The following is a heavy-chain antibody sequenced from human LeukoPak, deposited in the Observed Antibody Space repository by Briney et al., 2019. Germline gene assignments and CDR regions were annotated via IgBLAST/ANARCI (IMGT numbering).Heavy chain of an antibody. Sequence: SETLSLTCTVSGGSISSSSYYWGWIRQPPGKGLEWIGSIYYSGSTYYNPSLKSRVTISVHTSKNQFSLKLSSVTAADTAVYYCASHKAVAGTFFDYWGQGTLATVSS. CDR2: IYYSGST. V-gene: IGHV4-39*01. CDR1: GGSISSSSYY. J-gene: IGHJ4*02. D-gene: IGHD6-19*01. CDR3: ASHKAVAGTFFDY.